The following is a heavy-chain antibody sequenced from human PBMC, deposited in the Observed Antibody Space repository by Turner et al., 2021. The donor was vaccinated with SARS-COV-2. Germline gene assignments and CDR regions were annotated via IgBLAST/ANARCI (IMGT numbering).Heavy chain of an antibody. D-gene: IGHD2-15*01. CDR3: ATRIVVVVTATNAFDY. Sequence: QVQLVESGGAVFQPGRSLRLSCAASGFTFSIYGMHWVRPGPGKGLEWVAVVSYDGSNKYYADAVKGRFTISRANSKNTLYLQMNSLRAEDTAVYYCATRIVVVVTATNAFDYWGQGTLVTVSS. J-gene: IGHJ4*02. V-gene: IGHV3-30*03. CDR1: GFTFSIYG. CDR2: VSYDGSNK.